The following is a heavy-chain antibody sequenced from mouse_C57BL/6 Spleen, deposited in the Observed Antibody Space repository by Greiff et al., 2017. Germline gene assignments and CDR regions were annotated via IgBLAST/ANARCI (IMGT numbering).Heavy chain of an antibody. J-gene: IGHJ2*01. CDR3: ARDGTTVVPYYFDY. CDR2: INPDNGGT. V-gene: IGHV1-19*01. D-gene: IGHD1-1*01. Sequence: VQLQQSGPVLVKPGASVKMSCTASGYTFTDYYMNWVKQSHGKSLEWIGVINPDNGGTSYTQKFKGKATLTVDKSSSTAYMELNSLTSEDSAVYYCARDGTTVVPYYFDYWGQGTTLTVSS. CDR1: GYTFTDYY.